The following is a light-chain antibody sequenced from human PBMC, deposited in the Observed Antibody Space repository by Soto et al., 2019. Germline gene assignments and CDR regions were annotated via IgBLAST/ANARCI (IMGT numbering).Light chain of an antibody. CDR3: QSYDSSLSGSNV. CDR1: SSSIGSGFD. J-gene: IGLJ1*01. V-gene: IGLV1-40*01. Sequence: QSVLTQPPSVSGAPGQRVTISCTGSSSSIGSGFDVDWYQQLPGTAPRLLIYANSNRPSGVPDRFSGSRSGSSASLAITGLQAKDEADYYCQSYDSSLSGSNVFGTGTKVTVL. CDR2: ANS.